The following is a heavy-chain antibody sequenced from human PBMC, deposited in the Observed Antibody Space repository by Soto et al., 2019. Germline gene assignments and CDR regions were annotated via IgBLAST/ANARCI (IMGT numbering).Heavy chain of an antibody. CDR2: ISGNSGNT. Sequence: QVQLVQSGAEVKKPGASVKVSCKASGYTFSSYIITWVRQAPGQGLEWVGWISGNSGNTNYAQKLQGRVTMTTDTSTSTAYMELRSLRSDDTAVYYCARGRGFDTIFGTNYYYYGMDVWGQGTTVTVSS. V-gene: IGHV1-18*04. CDR1: GYTFSSYI. CDR3: ARGRGFDTIFGTNYYYYGMDV. D-gene: IGHD3-3*01. J-gene: IGHJ6*02.